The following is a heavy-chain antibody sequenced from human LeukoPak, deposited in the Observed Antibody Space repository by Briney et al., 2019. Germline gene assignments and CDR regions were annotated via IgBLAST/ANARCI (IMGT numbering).Heavy chain of an antibody. CDR2: IYYSGST. V-gene: IGHV4-39*01. D-gene: IGHD2-21*01. Sequence: SETLSLTXTVSGGSISSSSYYWSWLRQPPGKGLEWIGSIYYSGSTYKNPSLKSRVTISVDTSKNQFSLKLSSVTAADTAVYYCASPRAIAIGAPWYWGQGTLVTVSS. CDR3: ASPRAIAIGAPWY. CDR1: GGSISSSSYY. J-gene: IGHJ4*02.